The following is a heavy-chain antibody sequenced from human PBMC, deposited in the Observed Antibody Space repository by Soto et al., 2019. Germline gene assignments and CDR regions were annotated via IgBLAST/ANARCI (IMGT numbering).Heavy chain of an antibody. J-gene: IGHJ6*02. CDR2: IWYDGSNK. D-gene: IGHD3-9*01. CDR1: GFTFSSYG. Sequence: QVQLVESGGGVVQPGRSLRLSCAASGFTFSSYGMHWVRQAPGKGLEWVAVIWYDGSNKYYADSVKGRFTISRDNSKNTLYLQMNSLRAEDTAVYYCARDWKILPGQGGMDVWGQGTTVTVSS. V-gene: IGHV3-33*01. CDR3: ARDWKILPGQGGMDV.